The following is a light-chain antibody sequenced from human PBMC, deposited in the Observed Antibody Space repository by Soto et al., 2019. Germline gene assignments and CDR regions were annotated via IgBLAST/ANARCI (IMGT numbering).Light chain of an antibody. CDR3: QQYNNWPHT. CDR1: QSVSSN. V-gene: IGKV3-15*01. Sequence: EIVMTQSPATLSVSPGERATLSCRASQSVSSNLAWYQQKPGQAPRLLIYGASTRATGIPARFSGSGSGTDFTLTISSLQSEDFAVYYCQQYNNWPHTCGGGTKVEIK. CDR2: GAS. J-gene: IGKJ4*01.